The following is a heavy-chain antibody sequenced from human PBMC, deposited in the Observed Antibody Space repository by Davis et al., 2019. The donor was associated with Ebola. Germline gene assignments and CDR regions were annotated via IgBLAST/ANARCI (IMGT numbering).Heavy chain of an antibody. Sequence: GESLKISCAASGFTFSGFWMQWVRQAPGKGLVWVSRINSDGSTTNYADSVKGRFTISRDNAKNTLYLQMNSLRAEDTAVYYCAKGSVTIFGVAPDYYGMDVWGKGTTVTVSS. CDR3: AKGSVTIFGVAPDYYGMDV. D-gene: IGHD3-3*01. V-gene: IGHV3-74*01. CDR2: INSDGSTT. CDR1: GFTFSGFW. J-gene: IGHJ6*04.